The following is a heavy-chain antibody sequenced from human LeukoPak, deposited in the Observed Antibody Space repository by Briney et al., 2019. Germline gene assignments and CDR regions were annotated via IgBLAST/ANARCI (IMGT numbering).Heavy chain of an antibody. J-gene: IGHJ4*02. CDR1: GYTFTSYG. V-gene: IGHV1-18*01. Sequence: ASVKVSCKASGYTFTSYGISWVRQAPGQGLEWMGWISTYNGNTNYAQKLQGRVTTTTDTSTSTAYMEVRSLRAEDTAVYYCARGSAWKQQLVDYWGQGTLVTVSS. D-gene: IGHD6-13*01. CDR3: ARGSAWKQQLVDY. CDR2: ISTYNGNT.